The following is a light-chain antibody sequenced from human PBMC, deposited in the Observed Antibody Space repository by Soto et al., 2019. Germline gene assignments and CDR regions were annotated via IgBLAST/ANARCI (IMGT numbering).Light chain of an antibody. Sequence: QSVLTQPPSASGSPGQSVTISCTGTSSDVGGYNFVSWYQQHPGKAPKLMIYEVSKRPSGVPDRFSGSKSGNTASLTVSGRQADEEADYYCTSYAGSNIPVVFGGGTKLTVL. CDR2: EVS. V-gene: IGLV2-8*01. CDR3: TSYAGSNIPVV. J-gene: IGLJ3*02. CDR1: SSDVGGYNF.